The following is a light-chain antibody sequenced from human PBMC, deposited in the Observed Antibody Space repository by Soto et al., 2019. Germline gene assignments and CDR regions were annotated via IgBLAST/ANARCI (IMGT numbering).Light chain of an antibody. J-gene: IGKJ2*03. CDR2: KAS. CDR1: QSIFSW. Sequence: IQMTQSPSTLSASVGDRVSITCRASQSIFSWLAWYQQKPGKAPKLLIYKASSVESGVPSRYSGSGSGTEFTLTISGLQPDDVATYYCQQYNSYPYSFGRGTKLEIK. V-gene: IGKV1-5*03. CDR3: QQYNSYPYS.